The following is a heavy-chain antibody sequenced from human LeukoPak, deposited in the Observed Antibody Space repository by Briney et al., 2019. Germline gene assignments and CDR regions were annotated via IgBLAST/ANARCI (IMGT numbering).Heavy chain of an antibody. CDR2: IYYSGST. CDR1: GGSISSCY. CDR3: ARHHYYDSSGYYDGFLDY. V-gene: IGHV4-59*08. J-gene: IGHJ4*02. Sequence: SETLSLTCTVSGGSISSCYWSWIRQPPGKGLEWIGYIYYSGSTNYNPSLKSRVTISVDTSKNQFSLKLSSVTAADTAVYYCARHHYYDSSGYYDGFLDYWGQGTLVTVSS. D-gene: IGHD3-22*01.